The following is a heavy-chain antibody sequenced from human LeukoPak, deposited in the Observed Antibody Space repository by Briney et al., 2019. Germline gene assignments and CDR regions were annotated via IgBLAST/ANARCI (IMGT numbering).Heavy chain of an antibody. CDR2: IDPSDSYT. CDR3: ARLGDDCSSTSCPDY. D-gene: IGHD2-2*01. J-gene: IGHJ4*02. CDR1: GYSFTSYW. V-gene: IGHV5-10-1*01. Sequence: GASLQISCKGSGYSFTSYWISWVRRMPGKGLEWMGRIDPSDSYTNYSPSFQGHVTISADKSISTAYLQWSSLKASDTAMYYCARLGDDCSSTSCPDYWGQGTLVTVSS.